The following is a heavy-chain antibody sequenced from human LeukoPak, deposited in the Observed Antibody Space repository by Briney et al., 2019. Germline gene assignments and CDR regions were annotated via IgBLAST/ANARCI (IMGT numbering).Heavy chain of an antibody. J-gene: IGHJ4*02. V-gene: IGHV3-7*04. CDR3: AREVGPTKFDY. D-gene: IGHD1-26*01. CDR2: LKQDGSEK. Sequence: GGSLRLSCAASGFTFSSYRMNWVRQAPGKGLEWVASLKQDGSEKYYVDSVKGRFTISRDNAKNSLYLQINSLRAEDTAVYYCAREVGPTKFDYWGQGTLVTVSS. CDR1: GFTFSSYR.